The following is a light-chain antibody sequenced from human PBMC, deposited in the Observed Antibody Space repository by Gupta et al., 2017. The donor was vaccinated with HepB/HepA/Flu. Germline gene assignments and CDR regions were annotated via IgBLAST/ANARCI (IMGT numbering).Light chain of an antibody. CDR1: QDISNY. J-gene: IGKJ3*01. Sequence: DIQMTQSPSSLSASVGDRVTITCQASQDISNYLNWYQQKPGKAPKLQIYDASNLETGVPSRFSGSGSGTDFTFTISSLQPEDIATYYCQQYDNLLFTFGPGTKVEIK. CDR2: DAS. V-gene: IGKV1-33*01. CDR3: QQYDNLLFT.